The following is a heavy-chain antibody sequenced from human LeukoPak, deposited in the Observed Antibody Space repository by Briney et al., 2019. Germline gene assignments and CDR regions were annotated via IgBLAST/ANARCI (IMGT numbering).Heavy chain of an antibody. Sequence: GGSLRLSCAASGFTFSSYAMSWVRQAPGKGLEWVSAISGSGGSTYYADSVKGRFTISRDNSKNTLYLQMNSLRAEDTAVYYCARDSVTVTPYYYYYYGMDVWGQGTTVTVSS. V-gene: IGHV3-23*01. CDR2: ISGSGGST. J-gene: IGHJ6*02. D-gene: IGHD4-17*01. CDR3: ARDSVTVTPYYYYYYGMDV. CDR1: GFTFSSYA.